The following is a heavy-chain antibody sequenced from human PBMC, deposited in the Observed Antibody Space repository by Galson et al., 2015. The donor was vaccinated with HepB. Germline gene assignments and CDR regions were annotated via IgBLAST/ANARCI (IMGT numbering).Heavy chain of an antibody. J-gene: IGHJ4*02. Sequence: SLRLSCAASGFTFSSYSINWFRQAPGKGLEWVSYIIGSSSYISYADSVKGRFTTSRDNAKNSVFLQMNSLRPEDTAVYYCARGATGSWGQGTLVTVSA. CDR2: IIGSSSYI. D-gene: IGHD3-10*01. V-gene: IGHV3-21*01. CDR1: GFTFSSYS. CDR3: ARGATGS.